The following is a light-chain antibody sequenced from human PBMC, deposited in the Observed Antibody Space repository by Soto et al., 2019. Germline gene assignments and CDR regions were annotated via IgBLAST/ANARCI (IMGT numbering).Light chain of an antibody. Sequence: QSVLTQPASGSGSPGQSITISCTGSSSDVGAFDYVCWHQQHPGKAPKLLIFDVSSRPSGVSSRFSASKSGNTASLTISWLQAEDEADYYCSSYTTSITHVFGAGTKVTVL. J-gene: IGLJ1*01. V-gene: IGLV2-14*03. CDR3: SSYTTSITHV. CDR2: DVS. CDR1: SSDVGAFDY.